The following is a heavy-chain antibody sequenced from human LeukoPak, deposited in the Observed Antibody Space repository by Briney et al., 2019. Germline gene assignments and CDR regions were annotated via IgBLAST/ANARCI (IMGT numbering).Heavy chain of an antibody. CDR1: GFTFNNYG. CDR3: AKESLPGFLSEGFDY. V-gene: IGHV3-30*02. Sequence: GGSLRLSCAASGFTFNNYGMHWVRRAPGKGLEWVAFIRYDESNKYYADSVKGRFTISRDNSKNTLYLQMNSLRAEDTAVYYCAKESLPGFLSEGFDYWGQGTLVTVSS. CDR2: IRYDESNK. D-gene: IGHD2-21*01. J-gene: IGHJ4*02.